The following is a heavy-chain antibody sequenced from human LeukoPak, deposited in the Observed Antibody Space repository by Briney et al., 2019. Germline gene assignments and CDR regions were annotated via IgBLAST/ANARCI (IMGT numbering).Heavy chain of an antibody. CDR1: GGSISYY. J-gene: IGHJ4*02. Sequence: SETLSHTCTVSGGSISYYRCWIRQPPGKGLEWIGYIYYSGSTNYNPSLKSRVTISVDTSKNQFSLKLSSVTAADTAVYYCARDIQWLDNWGQGTLVTVSS. V-gene: IGHV4-59*12. D-gene: IGHD6-19*01. CDR2: IYYSGST. CDR3: ARDIQWLDN.